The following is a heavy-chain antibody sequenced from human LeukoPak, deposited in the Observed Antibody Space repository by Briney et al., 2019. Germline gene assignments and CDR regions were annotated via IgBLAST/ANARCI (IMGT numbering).Heavy chain of an antibody. Sequence: SETLSLTCTVSGGSISSHYWSWIRQPPGKGLEWIGYIYYSGSTNYNPSLKSRVTISVDTSKNQFSLKLSPVTAADTAVYYCARTEFRYDFWSGYYYNWFDPWGQGTLVTVSS. CDR3: ARTEFRYDFWSGYYYNWFDP. J-gene: IGHJ5*02. CDR1: GGSISSHY. V-gene: IGHV4-59*11. D-gene: IGHD3-3*01. CDR2: IYYSGST.